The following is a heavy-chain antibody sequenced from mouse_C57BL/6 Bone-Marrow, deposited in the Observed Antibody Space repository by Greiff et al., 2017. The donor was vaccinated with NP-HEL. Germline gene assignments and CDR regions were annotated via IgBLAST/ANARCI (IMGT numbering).Heavy chain of an antibody. V-gene: IGHV5-4*01. J-gene: IGHJ4*01. CDR1: GFTFSSYA. CDR3: ARARAVVGYYYAMDY. D-gene: IGHD1-1*01. Sequence: EVQVVESGGGLVKPGGSLKLSCAASGFTFSSYAMSWVRQTPEKRLEWVATISDGGSYTYYPDNVKGRFTISRDNAKNNLYLQMSHLKSEDTAMYYCARARAVVGYYYAMDYWGQGTSVTVSS. CDR2: ISDGGSYT.